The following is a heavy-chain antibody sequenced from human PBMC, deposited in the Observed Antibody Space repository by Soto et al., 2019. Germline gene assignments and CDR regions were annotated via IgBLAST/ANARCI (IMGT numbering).Heavy chain of an antibody. CDR2: IYYSGST. J-gene: IGHJ4*02. D-gene: IGHD5-18*01. CDR3: ARGGDTAMVQFDY. CDR1: GGSISSGGYY. V-gene: IGHV4-31*03. Sequence: SETLSLTCTVSGGSISSGGYYWSWIRQHPGKGLEWIGYIYYSGSTYYNPSLKSRVTISVDTSKNQFSLKLSSVTAADTAVYYCARGGDTAMVQFDYWGQGTLVTVSS.